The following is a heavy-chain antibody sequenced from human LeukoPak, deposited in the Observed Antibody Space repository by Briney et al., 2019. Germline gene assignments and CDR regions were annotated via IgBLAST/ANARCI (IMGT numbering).Heavy chain of an antibody. CDR2: IYTSGST. D-gene: IGHD2-15*01. V-gene: IGHV4-61*02. CDR3: ARDFEVCSGGSCYPTIDY. CDR1: GGSISSSSYY. Sequence: PSETLSLTCTVSGGSISSSSYYWSWIRQPAGKGLEWIGRIYTSGSTNYHPSLKSRVTISVDTSKNQFSLKLTSVTAADTAVYYCARDFEVCSGGSCYPTIDYWGQGTLVTVSS. J-gene: IGHJ4*02.